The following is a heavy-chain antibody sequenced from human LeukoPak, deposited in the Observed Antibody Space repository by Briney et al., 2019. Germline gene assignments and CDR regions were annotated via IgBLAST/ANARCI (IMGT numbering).Heavy chain of an antibody. J-gene: IGHJ4*02. V-gene: IGHV3-33*01. CDR1: GFTFSSYG. CDR3: AREGGYPHPFDY. CDR2: IWYDGSNK. Sequence: GGSLRLSCAASGFTFSSYGMHWVRQAPGKGLEWVAVIWYDGSNKYYADSVKGRFTISRDNSKNTLYLQMNSLRAEDMAVYYCAREGGYPHPFDYWGQGTLVTVSS. D-gene: IGHD5-12*01.